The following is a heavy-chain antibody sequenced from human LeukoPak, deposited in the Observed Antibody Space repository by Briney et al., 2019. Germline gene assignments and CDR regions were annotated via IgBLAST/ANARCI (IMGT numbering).Heavy chain of an antibody. CDR2: IYYSGST. Sequence: PSETLSLTCTVSGGSISSYYWGWIRQPPGKALEWIGSIYYSGSTYYNPSLKSRVTMSVDTSKNQFSLKLSSVTAADTAVYYCARHMIAAAGTGRFDYWGQGTLVTVSS. CDR3: ARHMIAAAGTGRFDY. V-gene: IGHV4-39*07. D-gene: IGHD6-13*01. J-gene: IGHJ4*02. CDR1: GGSISSYY.